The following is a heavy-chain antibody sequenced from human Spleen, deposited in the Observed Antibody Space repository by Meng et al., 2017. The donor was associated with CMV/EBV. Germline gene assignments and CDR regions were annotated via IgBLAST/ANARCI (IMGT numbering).Heavy chain of an antibody. CDR3: ARTPDLRGPGAPLWLGESSFVDY. Sequence: YYWGWIRQPPGKGLEWIGSIYYSGSTYYHPSLKSRVTISEDTSKNQFSLKLSSVTAADTAMYYCARTPDLRGPGAPLWLGESSFVDYWGQGTLVTVSS. D-gene: IGHD3-10*01. J-gene: IGHJ4*02. V-gene: IGHV4-39*07. CDR2: IYYSGST. CDR1: YY.